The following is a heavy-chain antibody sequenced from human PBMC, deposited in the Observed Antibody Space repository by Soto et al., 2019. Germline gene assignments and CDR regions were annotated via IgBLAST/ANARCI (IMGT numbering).Heavy chain of an antibody. D-gene: IGHD6-19*01. J-gene: IGHJ4*02. CDR1: GGSISGYH. V-gene: IGHV4-59*08. Sequence: SGTLSITFTVSGGSISGYHWSWLRQPPGKGLEWIGYIYTIGSTNYNPSLRGRVTMSIDTSQEQFSLKLSSVTATDTAVYDCARHVNLPLAGTGFDSWVRGTLVT. CDR2: IYTIGST. CDR3: ARHVNLPLAGTGFDS.